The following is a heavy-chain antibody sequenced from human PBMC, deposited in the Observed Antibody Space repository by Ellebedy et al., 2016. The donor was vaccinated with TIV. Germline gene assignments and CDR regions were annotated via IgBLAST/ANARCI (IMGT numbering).Heavy chain of an antibody. Sequence: SVKVSCXASGGTFSSYAISWVRQAPGQGLEWMGGIIPIFGTANYAQKFRGRVTITADKSTSTAYMELSSLRSEDTAVYYCARVGGIAARPSAFDIWGQGTMVTVSS. CDR1: GGTFSSYA. V-gene: IGHV1-69*06. D-gene: IGHD6-6*01. CDR3: ARVGGIAARPSAFDI. J-gene: IGHJ3*02. CDR2: IIPIFGTA.